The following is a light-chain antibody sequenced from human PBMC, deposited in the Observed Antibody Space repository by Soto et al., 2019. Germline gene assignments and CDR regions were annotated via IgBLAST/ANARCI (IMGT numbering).Light chain of an antibody. V-gene: IGKV3-15*01. CDR3: QQYSTSPT. CDR1: QSISNN. J-gene: IGKJ5*01. CDR2: SAF. Sequence: EIVLTQSPATLSLSPGERATLSCRASQSISNNLAWYQQKPGQAPRLVIYSAFTRATGIPARFSGSGSGTEFTLTISRLEPEDFAVYYCQQYSTSPTFGEGTRLEI.